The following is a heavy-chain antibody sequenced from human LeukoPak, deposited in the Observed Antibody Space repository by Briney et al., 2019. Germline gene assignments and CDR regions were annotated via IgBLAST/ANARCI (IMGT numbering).Heavy chain of an antibody. CDR2: IYYSGSA. V-gene: IGHV4-31*03. CDR3: AGDSSGLGY. D-gene: IGHD6-19*01. CDR1: GGSISSGGYY. Sequence: SETLSLTCTVSGGSISSGGYYWSWIRQHPGEGLEWIGYIYYSGSAYYNPSLKSRLTMSVDTSKNQFSLKLSSVTAADTAVYYCAGDSSGLGYWGQGTLVTVSS. J-gene: IGHJ4*02.